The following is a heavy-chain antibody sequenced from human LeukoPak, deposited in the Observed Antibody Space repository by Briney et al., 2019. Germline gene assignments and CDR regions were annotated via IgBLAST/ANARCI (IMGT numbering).Heavy chain of an antibody. CDR2: ISSSSSTI. CDR1: GFMFENAW. D-gene: IGHD5-12*01. V-gene: IGHV3-48*01. Sequence: GGSLRLSCAASGFMFENAWMSWVRQAPGKGLEWVSYISSSSSTIYYADSVKGRFTISRDNSKNTLYLQMNSLRAEDTAVYYCARGGGGYDIKPFDYWGQGTLVTVSS. J-gene: IGHJ4*02. CDR3: ARGGGGYDIKPFDY.